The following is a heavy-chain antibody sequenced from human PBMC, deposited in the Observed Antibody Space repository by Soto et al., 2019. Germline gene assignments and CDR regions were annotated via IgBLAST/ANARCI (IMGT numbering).Heavy chain of an antibody. V-gene: IGHV2-5*02. CDR1: GFSLNTDKVG. Sequence: QVTLKESGPALVKHTETLTLTCTFSGFSLNTDKVGVGWVRQPPGKALEWLALIYWDDDKRYSPYLKSRLTITKDNSKNEVVLTMTNMDPVDTATYFCGHRLYTSGWWFDPWGPGTLVTVTS. CDR3: GHRLYTSGWWFDP. J-gene: IGHJ5*02. D-gene: IGHD6-19*01. CDR2: IYWDDDK.